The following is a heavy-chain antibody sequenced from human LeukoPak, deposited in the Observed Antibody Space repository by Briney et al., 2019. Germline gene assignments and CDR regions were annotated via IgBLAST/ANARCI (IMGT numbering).Heavy chain of an antibody. D-gene: IGHD2-21*01. CDR2: VYRGGTT. V-gene: IGHV4-4*02. CDR1: GGSISNVNW. Sequence: SGTLSLTCAVSGGSISNVNWWSWVRQSPGKGLEWIGEVYRGGTTNYNPSLKSRITISLDNSKNLFSLRLNSVTAADTAVYYCASQRSAIVGFDLWSPGTLVTVSS. J-gene: IGHJ4*02. CDR3: ASQRSAIVGFDL.